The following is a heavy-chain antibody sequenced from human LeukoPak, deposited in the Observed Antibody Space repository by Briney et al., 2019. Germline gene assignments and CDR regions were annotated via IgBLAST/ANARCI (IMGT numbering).Heavy chain of an antibody. V-gene: IGHV4-34*01. D-gene: IGHD6-19*01. CDR1: GGSFSGYY. CDR3: ARVPPPQWLVVNNWFDP. Sequence: SETLSLTCAVYGGSFSGYYWSWIRQPPGKGLEWIGEINHSGSTNYNPSLKSRVTISADTSKNQFSLKLSSVTAADTAVYYCARVPPPQWLVVNNWFDPWGQGTLVTVSS. CDR2: INHSGST. J-gene: IGHJ5*02.